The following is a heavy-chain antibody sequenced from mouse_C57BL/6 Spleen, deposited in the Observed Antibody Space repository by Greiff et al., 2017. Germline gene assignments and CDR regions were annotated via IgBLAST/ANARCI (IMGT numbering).Heavy chain of an antibody. D-gene: IGHD3-2*02. Sequence: QVQLQQPGAELVRPGSSVKLSCKASGYTFTSYWMDWVKQRPGQGLEWIGNIYPSDSETHYNQKFKDKDTLTVDKSSSTAYMQLSSLTSEDSAVYYCARRTAQDTFDYWGQGTTLTVSS. CDR3: ARRTAQDTFDY. CDR1: GYTFTSYW. CDR2: IYPSDSET. J-gene: IGHJ2*01. V-gene: IGHV1-61*01.